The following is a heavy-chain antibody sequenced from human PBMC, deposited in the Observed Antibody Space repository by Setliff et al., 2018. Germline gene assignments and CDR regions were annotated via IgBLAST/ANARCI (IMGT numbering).Heavy chain of an antibody. Sequence: SETLSLTCTVSGGSISSGNHYWSWIRQPAGKGLEWIGRMCTSGSTDYNPSLNSRVTISINTSKNQFSLNLSSVTAADTAVYYCARELRAVRHDSFDIWGQGTMVTVS. CDR1: GGSISSGNHY. J-gene: IGHJ3*02. CDR3: ARELRAVRHDSFDI. D-gene: IGHD3-10*01. V-gene: IGHV4-61*02. CDR2: MCTSGST.